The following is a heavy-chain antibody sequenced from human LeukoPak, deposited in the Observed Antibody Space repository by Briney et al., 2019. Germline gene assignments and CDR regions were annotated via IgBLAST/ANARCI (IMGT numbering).Heavy chain of an antibody. J-gene: IGHJ6*03. Sequence: SETLSLTCTVSGGSISSYYWSWIRQPAGKGLEWIGPIYTSGSTNYNPSLKSRVTMSVDTSKNQFSLKLSSVTAADTAVYYCARDRSVGFMTTVNYYMDVWGKGTTVTVSS. D-gene: IGHD4-11*01. CDR1: GGSISSYY. V-gene: IGHV4-4*07. CDR2: IYTSGST. CDR3: ARDRSVGFMTTVNYYMDV.